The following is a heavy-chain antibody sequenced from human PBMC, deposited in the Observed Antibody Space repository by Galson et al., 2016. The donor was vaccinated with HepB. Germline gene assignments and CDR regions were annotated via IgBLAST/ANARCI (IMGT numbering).Heavy chain of an antibody. CDR2: IHGGGRV. CDR3: GTTVKWEGAEH. CDR1: GFIGTSNY. D-gene: IGHD4-17*01. Sequence: SLRLSCAASGFIGTSNYVSWVRQAPGKGLEWVSVIHGGGRVFYSDSVKGRFTISRDNVRNTLYLQMNRLRVEDTAVYYCGTTVKWEGAEHWGQGTLVTVSS. J-gene: IGHJ1*01. V-gene: IGHV3-53*01.